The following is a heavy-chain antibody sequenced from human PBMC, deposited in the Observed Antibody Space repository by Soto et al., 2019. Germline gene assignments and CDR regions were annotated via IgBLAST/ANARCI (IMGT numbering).Heavy chain of an antibody. D-gene: IGHD5-18*01. J-gene: IGHJ6*02. CDR3: ARGEGYRYGNYGMDV. Sequence: SETLSLTCTVSGGSISSSSYYWGWIRQPPGKGLEWIGSIYYSGSTYYNPSLKSRVTISVDTSKNQFSLKLSSVTAADTAVYYCARGEGYRYGNYGMDVWGQGTTVTVSS. V-gene: IGHV4-39*01. CDR2: IYYSGST. CDR1: GGSISSSSYY.